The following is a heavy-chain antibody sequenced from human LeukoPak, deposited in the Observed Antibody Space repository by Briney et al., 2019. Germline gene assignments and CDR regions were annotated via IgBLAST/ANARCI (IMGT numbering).Heavy chain of an antibody. D-gene: IGHD3-10*01. Sequence: GGSLSLSRAASGFTLSNYWMSGVRPAPGRGLAWVGYINPDGSAQYYVDSVKGRFTISRDNAKNSFYLQMNSLRVEDTAVYYCARGGGRDPFNVAYWGQGTLVTVSS. CDR2: INPDGSAQ. CDR3: ARGGGRDPFNVAY. CDR1: GFTLSNYW. V-gene: IGHV3-7*04. J-gene: IGHJ4*02.